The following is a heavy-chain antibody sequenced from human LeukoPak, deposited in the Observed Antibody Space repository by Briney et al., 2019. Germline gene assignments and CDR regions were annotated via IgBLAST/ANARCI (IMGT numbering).Heavy chain of an antibody. D-gene: IGHD6-19*01. CDR2: INTDGTVT. CDR1: GFTFSKYW. V-gene: IGHV3-74*01. CDR3: ATKQWLAPPPDS. J-gene: IGHJ1*01. Sequence: PRGSLRLSRAASGFTFSKYWMLWVRQAPGKGLESVSRINTDGTVTTYADSVKGRFTVSRDNADNTMFLQMNSVRDEDTAVYYCATKQWLAPPPDSWGQGCPVTVSS.